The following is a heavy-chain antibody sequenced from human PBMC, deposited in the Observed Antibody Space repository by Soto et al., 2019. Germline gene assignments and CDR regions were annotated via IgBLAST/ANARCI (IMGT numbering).Heavy chain of an antibody. CDR3: ARDGGHYDILTGYYYYYYGMDV. J-gene: IGHJ6*02. CDR1: GFTFSSYS. CDR2: ISSSSSTI. D-gene: IGHD3-9*01. V-gene: IGHV3-48*02. Sequence: GGSLRLSCAASGFTFSSYSMNWVRQAPGKGLEWVSYISSSSSTIYYADSVKGRFTISRDNAKNSLYLQMNSLRDEDTAVYYCARDGGHYDILTGYYYYYYGMDVWGQGTTVTVSS.